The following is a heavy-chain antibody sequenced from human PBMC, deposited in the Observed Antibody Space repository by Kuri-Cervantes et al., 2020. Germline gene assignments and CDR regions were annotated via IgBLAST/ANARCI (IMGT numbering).Heavy chain of an antibody. V-gene: IGHV3-33*01. CDR3: ARGWPQRPFDY. D-gene: IGHD2-15*01. CDR1: GFTFSSYG. J-gene: IGHJ4*02. CDR2: IWYDGSNK. Sequence: GESLKISCAASGFTFSSYGMHWVRQAPGKGLEWVAVIWYDGSNKYYADSVKGRFTISRDNSKNTLYLQMNSLRAEDTAVYYCARGWPQRPFDYWGQGTLVTVSS.